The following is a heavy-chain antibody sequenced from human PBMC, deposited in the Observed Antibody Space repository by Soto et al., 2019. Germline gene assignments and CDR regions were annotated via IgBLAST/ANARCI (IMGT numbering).Heavy chain of an antibody. V-gene: IGHV4-31*03. J-gene: IGHJ4*02. CDR3: ARYIAASGTYYFDY. CDR2: IYYSGST. Sequence: SETLSLTCTVSGGSISSGGYSWSWIRQHPGKGLEWIGYIYYSGSTYYNPSLKSRVTISVDTSKNQFSLKLSSVTAADTAVYYCARYIAASGTYYFDYWGQGTLVTVSS. CDR1: GGSISSGGYS. D-gene: IGHD6-13*01.